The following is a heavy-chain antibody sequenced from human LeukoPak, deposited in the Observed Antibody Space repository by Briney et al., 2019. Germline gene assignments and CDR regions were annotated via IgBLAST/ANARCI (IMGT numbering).Heavy chain of an antibody. CDR3: ATFGLVAALDL. J-gene: IGHJ4*02. CDR1: GFSFNAYW. Sequence: GGSLRLSCAASGFSFNAYWMAWGRQAPGTGLGWVANITQAGSENFHGDPVKGRFSISRDHAQNLVYLQMNSLRAEDTAVYYCATFGLVAALDLWGQGTLVTVSS. CDR2: ITQAGSEN. D-gene: IGHD5-12*01. V-gene: IGHV3-7*01.